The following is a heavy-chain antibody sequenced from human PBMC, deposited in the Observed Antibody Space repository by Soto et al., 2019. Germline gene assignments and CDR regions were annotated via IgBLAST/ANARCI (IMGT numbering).Heavy chain of an antibody. D-gene: IGHD6-19*01. CDR1: GFTFSNYW. CDR2: INSDGSST. J-gene: IGHJ6*02. V-gene: IGHV3-74*01. Sequence: HPGGSLRLSCAASGFTFSNYWMHWVRQAPGKGLVWVSRINSDGSSTTYADSVKGRFTISRDNAKNTLYLQMNSLRAEDTAVYYCARLVGIPLDKSSGWYWGLRDGMDVWGQGTTVTVSS. CDR3: ARLVGIPLDKSSGWYWGLRDGMDV.